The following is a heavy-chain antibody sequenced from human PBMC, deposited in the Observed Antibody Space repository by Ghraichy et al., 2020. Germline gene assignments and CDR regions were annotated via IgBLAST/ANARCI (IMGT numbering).Heavy chain of an antibody. CDR1: GFTFSSYA. CDR3: AKDPNYYDSSGYYYSYYGMDV. J-gene: IGHJ6*02. V-gene: IGHV3-23*01. CDR2: ISGSGGST. D-gene: IGHD3-22*01. Sequence: GSLRLSCAASGFTFSSYAMSWVRQAPGKGLEWVSAISGSGGSTYYADSVKGRFTISRDNSKNTLYLQMNSLRAENTAVYYCAKDPNYYDSSGYYYSYYGMDVWGQGTTVTVSS.